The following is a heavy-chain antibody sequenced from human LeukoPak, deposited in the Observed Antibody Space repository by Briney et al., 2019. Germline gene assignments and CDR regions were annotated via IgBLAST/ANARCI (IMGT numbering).Heavy chain of an antibody. Sequence: GGSLRLSCAASGFTFSSYSMNWVRQAPGKGLEWVSYISSSSSPIYYADSVKGRFTISRDNAKNSLYLQMNSLRAEDTAVYYCARDGRTIFGVVNYWGQGTLVTVSS. V-gene: IGHV3-48*01. CDR2: ISSSSSPI. CDR3: ARDGRTIFGVVNY. CDR1: GFTFSSYS. D-gene: IGHD3-3*01. J-gene: IGHJ4*02.